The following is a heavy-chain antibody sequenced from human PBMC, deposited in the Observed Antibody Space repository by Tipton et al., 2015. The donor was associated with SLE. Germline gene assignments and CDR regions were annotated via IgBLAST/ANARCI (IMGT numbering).Heavy chain of an antibody. J-gene: IGHJ5*02. CDR3: ARGSSSGWYFTWFDP. V-gene: IGHV3-64*01. CDR2: ISSNGGST. D-gene: IGHD6-19*01. CDR1: GFTFSSYA. Sequence: SLRLSCAASGFTFSSYAMHWVRQAPGKGLEYVSAISSNGGSTYYANSVKGRFTITRDNSKNTLYLQMGSLRAEDMAVYYCARGSSSGWYFTWFDPWGQGTLVTVSS.